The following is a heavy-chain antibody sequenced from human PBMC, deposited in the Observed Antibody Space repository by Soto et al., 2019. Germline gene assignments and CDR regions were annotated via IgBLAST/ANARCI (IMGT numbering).Heavy chain of an antibody. Sequence: SVKVSCKASGCTFSSYAISWVRQAPGQGLEWMGGIIPIFGTANYAQKFQGRVTITADESTSTAYMELSSLRSEDTAVYYCATSYGDYWPIDYWGQGTLVTVSS. CDR2: IIPIFGTA. V-gene: IGHV1-69*13. D-gene: IGHD4-17*01. CDR3: ATSYGDYWPIDY. J-gene: IGHJ4*02. CDR1: GCTFSSYA.